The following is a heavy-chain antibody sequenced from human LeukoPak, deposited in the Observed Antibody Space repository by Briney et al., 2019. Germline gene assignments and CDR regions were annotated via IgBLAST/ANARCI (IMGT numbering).Heavy chain of an antibody. CDR1: GFTFSSYA. D-gene: IGHD3-16*01. Sequence: QSGGSLRLSCAASGFTFSSYAMSWVRQAPGKGLEWVSAISGSGGSTYYADSVKGRFTISRDNSKNTLYLQMNSLRAEDTAVYYCAKDRGGGSLLDPWGQGTLVTVSS. V-gene: IGHV3-23*01. CDR2: ISGSGGST. CDR3: AKDRGGGSLLDP. J-gene: IGHJ5*02.